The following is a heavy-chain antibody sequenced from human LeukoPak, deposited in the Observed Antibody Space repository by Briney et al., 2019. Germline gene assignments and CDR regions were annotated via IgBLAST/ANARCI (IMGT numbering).Heavy chain of an antibody. Sequence: ASVKVSCKVSGYTLTELSMHWVRQAPGQGLEWMGWINPNSGGTNYAQKFQGRVTMTRDTSISTAYMELSRLRSDDTAVYYCARVSLERLVTTFGYWGQGTLVTVSS. V-gene: IGHV1-2*02. CDR1: GYTLTELS. CDR3: ARVSLERLVTTFGY. CDR2: INPNSGGT. D-gene: IGHD6-13*01. J-gene: IGHJ4*02.